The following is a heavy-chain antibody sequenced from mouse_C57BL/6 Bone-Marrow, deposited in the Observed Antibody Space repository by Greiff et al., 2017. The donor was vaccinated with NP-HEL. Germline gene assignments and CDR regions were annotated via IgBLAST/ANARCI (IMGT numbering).Heavy chain of an antibody. CDR2: IDPSDSET. V-gene: IGHV1-52*01. CDR3: ARRGLLRSTWFAY. Sequence: QVQLQQSGAELVRPGSSVKLSCKASGYTFTSYCMHWVKQRPIQGLEWIGNIDPSDSETDYDQKFKDKATMTVDKSSSTAYMQLSSLTSEDSAVYYCARRGLLRSTWFAYWGQGTLVTVSA. CDR1: GYTFTSYC. J-gene: IGHJ3*01. D-gene: IGHD1-1*01.